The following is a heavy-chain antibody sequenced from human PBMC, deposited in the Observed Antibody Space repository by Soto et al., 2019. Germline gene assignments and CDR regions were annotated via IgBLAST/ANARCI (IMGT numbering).Heavy chain of an antibody. J-gene: IGHJ4*02. V-gene: IGHV3-33*01. D-gene: IGHD6-19*01. CDR2: IFHDGSNT. CDR3: AMLAVASNIPEHFIDY. CDR1: GFTFSKYA. Sequence: QAHLVESGGGVAQPGRSLRLSCAASGFTFSKYAMHWVRQAPGKGLKWVAVIFHDGSNTYYADSVKGRFTVSRDNSRNTLYLQMNSLRAEDTAVYYCAMLAVASNIPEHFIDYWGQGTLVTVSS.